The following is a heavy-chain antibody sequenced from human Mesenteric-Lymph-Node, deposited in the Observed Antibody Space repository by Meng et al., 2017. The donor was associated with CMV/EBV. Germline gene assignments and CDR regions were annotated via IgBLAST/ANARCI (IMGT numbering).Heavy chain of an antibody. J-gene: IGHJ4*02. D-gene: IGHD3-3*01. CDR3: ARAITIFGMVNSFDY. Sequence: SETLSLTCTVSGGSISSSSYYWGWIRQPPGKGLEWIGSIYYSGSTYYNPSLKSRVTISVDTSKNQFSLKLSSVTAADTAVYYCARAITIFGMVNSFDYWGQGALVTVSS. CDR2: IYYSGST. V-gene: IGHV4-39*07. CDR1: GGSISSSSYY.